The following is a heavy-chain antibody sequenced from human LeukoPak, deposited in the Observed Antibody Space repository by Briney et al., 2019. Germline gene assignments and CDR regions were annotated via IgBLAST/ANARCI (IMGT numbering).Heavy chain of an antibody. CDR3: ARGQLTGDDELFDY. CDR1: GFTFSDYY. D-gene: IGHD7-27*01. CDR2: ISTSGSPI. V-gene: IGHV3-11*04. Sequence: GGSLRLSCAASGFTFSDYYMSWIRQAPGKGLECVSYISTSGSPIYYADSVKGRFTISRDNAKNSLFLQMNSLRAEDTAVYYCARGQLTGDDELFDYWGQGTLVTVSS. J-gene: IGHJ4*02.